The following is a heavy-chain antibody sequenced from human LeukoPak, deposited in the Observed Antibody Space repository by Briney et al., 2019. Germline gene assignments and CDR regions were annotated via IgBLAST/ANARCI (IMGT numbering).Heavy chain of an antibody. CDR2: VSWNSGSI. D-gene: IGHD2-2*01. J-gene: IGHJ4*02. CDR3: AKATYSTSPGYYFDY. Sequence: PGRSLRLSCAASGFTFDDYAMHWVRQAPGQGLEWVSSVSWNSGSIADADSVKGRFTISRDNAKNSLYLQMNSLRAEDTAFYYCAKATYSTSPGYYFDYWGQGNLVTVSS. V-gene: IGHV3-9*01. CDR1: GFTFDDYA.